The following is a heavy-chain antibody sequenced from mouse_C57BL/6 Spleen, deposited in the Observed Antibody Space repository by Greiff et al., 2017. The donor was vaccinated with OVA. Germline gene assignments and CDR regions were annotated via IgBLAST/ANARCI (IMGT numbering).Heavy chain of an antibody. CDR3: ARRGGNYFYFDY. J-gene: IGHJ2*01. D-gene: IGHD2-1*01. CDR1: GFTFTAYY. CDR2: IRNKANGYTT. Sequence: EVMLVESGGGLVQPGGSLSLSCAASGFTFTAYYMSWVRQPPGKALEWLGFIRNKANGYTTEYSASVKGRFTISRDNSQSILYLQMNALRAEDSATYYCARRGGNYFYFDYWGQGTTLTVSS. V-gene: IGHV7-3*01.